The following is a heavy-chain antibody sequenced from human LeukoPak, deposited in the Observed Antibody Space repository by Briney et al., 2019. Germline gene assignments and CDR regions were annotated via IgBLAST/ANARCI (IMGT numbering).Heavy chain of an antibody. CDR2: IRSKAYGGTT. V-gene: IGHV3-49*04. J-gene: IGHJ4*02. CDR3: SRERYSYGPFDY. Sequence: GGSLRLSCTASGFTFGNFGMSWVRQAPGKGLQWVGFIRSKAYGGTTEYAASVKGRFTISRDDSTRIAYLQMNSLKTDDTGVYYCSRERYSYGPFDYWVQGTLVTVSS. D-gene: IGHD5-18*01. CDR1: GFTFGNFG.